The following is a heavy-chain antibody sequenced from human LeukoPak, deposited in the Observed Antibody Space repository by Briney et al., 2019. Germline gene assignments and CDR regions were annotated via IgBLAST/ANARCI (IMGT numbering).Heavy chain of an antibody. Sequence: SETLSLTCTVSGGSISGYYWSWIRQPPWKGLEWIGYIYYSGSPDYNPSLKSRVTISVDTSKNQFSLNLSSVTAADTAMYYCARASGGDGSGSRWGQGTLVTVSA. CDR3: ARASGGDGSGSR. CDR1: GGSISGYY. V-gene: IGHV4-59*01. CDR2: IYYSGSP. J-gene: IGHJ4*02. D-gene: IGHD3-10*01.